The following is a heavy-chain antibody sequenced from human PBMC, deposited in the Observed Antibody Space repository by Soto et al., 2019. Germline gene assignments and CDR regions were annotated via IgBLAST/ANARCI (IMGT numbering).Heavy chain of an antibody. CDR1: GRSISSSSHY. D-gene: IGHD2-8*02. Sequence: TLTLTCTVSGRSISSSSHYWGGIRQPPGRGLVWIGSIYYSASTYYIQSLKSRVTISVDTSKNEFSLKLSSVTVADTAVYHCASFGVSGGPFDPFRRGPLVTVSS. CDR2: IYYSAST. CDR3: ASFGVSGGPFDP. V-gene: IGHV4-39*01. J-gene: IGHJ5*02.